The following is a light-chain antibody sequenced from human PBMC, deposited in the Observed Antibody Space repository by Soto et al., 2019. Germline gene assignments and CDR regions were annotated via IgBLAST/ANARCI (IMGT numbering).Light chain of an antibody. CDR3: QQFNSSWT. Sequence: DIQMTQSPSTLSASVGDRVTITCRASQTISNWLAWYQQTPGKAPKLLIYDASSLQSGVPSRFSGSGSGTEFTLTISSLQPDDFATYYCQQFNSSWTFGQGTKV. CDR2: DAS. V-gene: IGKV1-5*01. CDR1: QTISNW. J-gene: IGKJ1*01.